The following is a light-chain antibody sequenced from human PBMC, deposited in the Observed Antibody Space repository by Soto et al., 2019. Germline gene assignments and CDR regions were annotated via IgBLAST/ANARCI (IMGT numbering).Light chain of an antibody. CDR1: QSISSW. Sequence: DIQMTQSPSTLSASIGDRVTITCRARQSISSWLAWYQQKAGKAPKLLIYRASSLESGVPSRFSGSGSGTEFTLTISSLQPDDFATYDCQQYDTYSTFGPGTKVDIK. J-gene: IGKJ3*01. V-gene: IGKV1-5*03. CDR3: QQYDTYST. CDR2: RAS.